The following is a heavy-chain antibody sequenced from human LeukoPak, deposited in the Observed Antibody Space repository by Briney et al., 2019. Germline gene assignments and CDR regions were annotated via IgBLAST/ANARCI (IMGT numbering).Heavy chain of an antibody. J-gene: IGHJ5*02. CDR1: GGSFSGYY. CDR3: ARGRVTISRRATNWFDP. CDR2: INHSGST. Sequence: SETLSLTCAVYGGSFSGYYWSWIRQPPGKGLEWIGEINHSGSTNYNPSLKSRVTMSVDTSKNQFSLKLSSVTAADTAVYYCARGRVTISRRATNWFDPWGQGTLVTVSS. D-gene: IGHD3-3*01. V-gene: IGHV4-34*01.